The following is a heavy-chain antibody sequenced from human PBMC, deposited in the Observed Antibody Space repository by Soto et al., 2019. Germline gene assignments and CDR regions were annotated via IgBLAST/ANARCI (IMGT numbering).Heavy chain of an antibody. CDR2: IYYSGST. D-gene: IGHD2-15*01. CDR3: ARRYGGTFDY. V-gene: IGHV4-59*08. CDR1: GGSISSYY. J-gene: IGHJ4*02. Sequence: QVQLQESGPGLVKPSETLSLTCTVSGGSISSYYWSWIRQPPGKGLEWIGYIYYSGSTNYNPSLKSRVTITVDTSKNRFSLELSSVAAADTPVYYCARRYGGTFDYWGQGTLVTVSS.